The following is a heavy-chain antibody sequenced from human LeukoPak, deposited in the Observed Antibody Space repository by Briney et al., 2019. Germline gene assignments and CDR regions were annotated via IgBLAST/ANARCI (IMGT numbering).Heavy chain of an antibody. CDR1: GFTFDDYA. CDR2: ISWNSGSI. J-gene: IGHJ4*02. Sequence: GGSLRLSCAASGFTFDDYAMHWVRQAPGKGLEWVSGISWNSGSIGYADSVKGRFTISRDNAKNSLYLQMNSLRVEDTAVYYCARVRYYYDSSGYWYFDYWGQGTLVTVSS. V-gene: IGHV3-9*01. CDR3: ARVRYYYDSSGYWYFDY. D-gene: IGHD3-22*01.